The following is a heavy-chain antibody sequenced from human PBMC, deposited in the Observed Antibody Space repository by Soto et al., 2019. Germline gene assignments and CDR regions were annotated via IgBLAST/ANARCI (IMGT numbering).Heavy chain of an antibody. CDR2: ISAYNGNT. V-gene: IGHV1-18*01. CDR1: GYTFTSYG. CDR3: ARRYSNDFYYYYMDV. D-gene: IGHD4-4*01. J-gene: IGHJ6*03. Sequence: ASMKVSCKASGYTFTSYGISWVRQAPGQGLEWMGWISAYNGNTNYAQKLQGRVTMTTDTSTSTAYMELRSLRSDDTAVYYCARRYSNDFYYYYMDVWGKGTTVTVSS.